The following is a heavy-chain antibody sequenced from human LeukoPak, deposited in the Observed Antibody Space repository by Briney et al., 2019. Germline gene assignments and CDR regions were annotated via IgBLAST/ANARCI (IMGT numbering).Heavy chain of an antibody. V-gene: IGHV3-23*01. CDR2: ISGSGGSI. Sequence: PGGSLRLSCAASGFTFSSYAMSWVRQAPGKGLEWASGISGSGGSIYYADSVKGRFTISRDNSKNTLYLQMNSLRADDTAVYYCAGPHPYVSGWYGVWGKGTTVTVSS. D-gene: IGHD6-19*01. J-gene: IGHJ6*04. CDR3: AGPHPYVSGWYGV. CDR1: GFTFSSYA.